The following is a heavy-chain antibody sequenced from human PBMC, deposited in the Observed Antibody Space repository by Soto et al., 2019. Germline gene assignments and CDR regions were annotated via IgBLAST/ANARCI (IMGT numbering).Heavy chain of an antibody. Sequence: QVQLVQSGAEVKKPGSSVKVSCKASGGTFSSYAISWVRQAPGQGLEWMGGIIPIFGTANYAQKVQGRVRITADESTSTAYMELCSLRSEDTAVYYCARHVPAAGYYYGMDVWGQGTTVTVSS. CDR3: ARHVPAAGYYYGMDV. J-gene: IGHJ6*02. CDR1: GGTFSSYA. V-gene: IGHV1-69*12. CDR2: IIPIFGTA. D-gene: IGHD2-2*01.